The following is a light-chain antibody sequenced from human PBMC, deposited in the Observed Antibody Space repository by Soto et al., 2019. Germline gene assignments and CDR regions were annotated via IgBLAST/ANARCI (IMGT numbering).Light chain of an antibody. V-gene: IGKV2-24*01. Sequence: DTVLTQTPLSSPVTLGQPASISCRSSQSLVYSYGNTYLSWLQQSPGQPPRLLIYQVSNRFSGVPDRFSGSGAGTDFTLTISRVQAEDVGAYFCVQCESFPRTFGQGTKVEIE. CDR1: QSLVYSYGNTY. CDR2: QVS. CDR3: VQCESFPRT. J-gene: IGKJ1*01.